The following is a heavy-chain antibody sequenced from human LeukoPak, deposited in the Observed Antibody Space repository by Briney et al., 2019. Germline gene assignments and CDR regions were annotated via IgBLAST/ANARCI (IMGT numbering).Heavy chain of an antibody. CDR2: IKEDGSAK. CDR3: ARGYSSSSDDFDY. D-gene: IGHD6-13*01. Sequence: GGSLRLSCTASGFTFGDYALSWFRQAPGKGLEWVANIKEDGSAKQCVDSVKGRFTISRDNAKSSLYLQMNSLRVEDTAVYFCARGYSSSSDDFDYWGQGALVAVSS. CDR1: GFTFGDYA. V-gene: IGHV3-7*01. J-gene: IGHJ4*02.